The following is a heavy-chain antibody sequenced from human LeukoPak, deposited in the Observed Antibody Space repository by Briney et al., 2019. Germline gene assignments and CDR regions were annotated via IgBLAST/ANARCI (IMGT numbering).Heavy chain of an antibody. D-gene: IGHD2-2*01. CDR1: GFTFNNYA. CDR2: ISGSGNST. V-gene: IGHV3-23*01. CDR3: TKGSSVDN. J-gene: IGHJ4*02. Sequence: GGSLRLSCVASGFTFNNYAMSWVRQAPGKGLEWVSAISGSGNSTYYADSVKGRFTISRDNSKNTLYLQMNSLRAEDAALYYCTKGSSVDNWGQGTLVTVSS.